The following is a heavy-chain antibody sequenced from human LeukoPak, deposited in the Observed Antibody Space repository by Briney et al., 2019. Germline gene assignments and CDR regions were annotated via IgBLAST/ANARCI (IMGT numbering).Heavy chain of an antibody. J-gene: IGHJ2*01. CDR1: GFTFSSYE. Sequence: GGSLRLSCAASGFTFSSYEINWVRQAPGKGLEWVSYISSSGSTIYYADSVKGRFTISRDNAKNSLYLQMNSLRAEDTAVYYCARSSSYGPPYFGLWGRGTLVTVSS. D-gene: IGHD5-18*01. V-gene: IGHV3-48*03. CDR2: ISSSGSTI. CDR3: ARSSSYGPPYFGL.